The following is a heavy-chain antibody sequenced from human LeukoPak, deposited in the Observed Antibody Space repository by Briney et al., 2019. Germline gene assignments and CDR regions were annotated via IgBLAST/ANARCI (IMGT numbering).Heavy chain of an antibody. Sequence: KPSETLSLTCTVSGYSISSGYYWGWIRQPPGKGLEWIGSIYHSGSTYYNPPLKSRVTISVDTSKNQFSLKLSSVTAADTAVYYCARVSYYYGSGSYYYYFDYWGQGTLVTVSS. CDR1: GYSISSGYY. V-gene: IGHV4-38-2*02. D-gene: IGHD3-10*01. CDR2: IYHSGST. CDR3: ARVSYYYGSGSYYYYFDY. J-gene: IGHJ4*02.